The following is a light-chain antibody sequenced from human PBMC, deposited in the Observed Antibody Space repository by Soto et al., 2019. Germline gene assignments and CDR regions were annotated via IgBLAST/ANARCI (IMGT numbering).Light chain of an antibody. V-gene: IGLV2-11*01. Sequence: QSALTQPRSVSGSPGQSLSISCTGTSSDVGAYNYVSWYQHQPGKAPKFMIYDALKRPSGVSNRFSGSKSGNTASLTISGLLPEDEADYYCCSYAGRSPVVFGGGTQLTVL. J-gene: IGLJ2*01. CDR1: SSDVGAYNY. CDR2: DAL. CDR3: CSYAGRSPVV.